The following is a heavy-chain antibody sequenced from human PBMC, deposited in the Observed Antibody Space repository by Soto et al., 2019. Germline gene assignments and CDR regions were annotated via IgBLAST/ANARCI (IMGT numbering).Heavy chain of an antibody. CDR3: AREAGEDSAWYFDL. D-gene: IGHD7-27*01. V-gene: IGHV1-69*10. J-gene: IGHJ2*01. Sequence: ASVKVSCKASGGTFSSYAISWVRQAPGQGLEWMGGIIPILGIANYTQKFQGRVTITADKSTSTAYMELSSLRSEDTAVYYCAREAGEDSAWYFDLWGRGTLVTVSS. CDR2: IIPILGIA. CDR1: GGTFSSYA.